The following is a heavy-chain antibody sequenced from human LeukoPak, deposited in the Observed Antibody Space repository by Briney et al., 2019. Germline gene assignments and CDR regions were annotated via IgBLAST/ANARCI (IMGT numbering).Heavy chain of an antibody. V-gene: IGHV1-2*02. D-gene: IGHD3-10*01. CDR1: GSAFTGNY. Sequence: ASVSLSCKASGSAFTGNYMHWGRQAPGQGLGWMGCVDPNSGDTTVSQQSLGSVTMTWVTSITTAFSELRGLRTADTALYYCARDQSFSGEFQGYHAMDVWGLGTTVTVSS. CDR2: VDPNSGDT. CDR3: ARDQSFSGEFQGYHAMDV. J-gene: IGHJ6*02.